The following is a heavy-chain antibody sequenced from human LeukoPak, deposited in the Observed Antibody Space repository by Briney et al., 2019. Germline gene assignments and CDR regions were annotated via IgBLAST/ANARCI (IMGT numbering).Heavy chain of an antibody. CDR2: IKQDGSEK. J-gene: IGHJ4*02. D-gene: IGHD3-22*01. V-gene: IGHV3-7*01. CDR3: ASSGRGLTWLPFDY. CDR1: GFTFSSYG. Sequence: PGGSLRLSCPASGFTFSSYGMSWVRQAPGKGLEWVASIKQDGSEKYYVDSVKGRFTISRDNAKNSLYLQMNSLRAEDTAVYYCASSGRGLTWLPFDYWGQGTLVTVSS.